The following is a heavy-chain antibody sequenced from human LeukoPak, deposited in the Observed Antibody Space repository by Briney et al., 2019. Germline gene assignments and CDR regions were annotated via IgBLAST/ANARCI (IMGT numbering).Heavy chain of an antibody. V-gene: IGHV3-73*01. CDR3: TRRDSSSWFSYGMDV. Sequence: PGGSLRLSCTASGFTLSGSAMHWVRQASGKGLEWVGRIRSKANSYATAYAASVKGRFTISRDDSKNTAYLQMNSLKTEDTAVYYCTRRDSSSWFSYGMDVWGQGTTVTVSS. CDR1: GFTLSGSA. J-gene: IGHJ6*02. D-gene: IGHD6-13*01. CDR2: IRSKANSYAT.